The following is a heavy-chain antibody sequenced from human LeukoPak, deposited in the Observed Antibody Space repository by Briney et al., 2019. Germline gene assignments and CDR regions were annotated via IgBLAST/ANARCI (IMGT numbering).Heavy chain of an antibody. D-gene: IGHD3-3*01. Sequence: GGSLRLSCAASGFTFSSYSMNWVRQAPGKGLEWVSSISSSSSYIYYADSVKGRFTISRDNAKNSLYLQMNSLRAEDTAVYDCARDRGSVLRFLEWLLGPDYWGQGTLVTVSS. CDR3: ARDRGSVLRFLEWLLGPDY. V-gene: IGHV3-21*01. CDR1: GFTFSSYS. CDR2: ISSSSSYI. J-gene: IGHJ4*02.